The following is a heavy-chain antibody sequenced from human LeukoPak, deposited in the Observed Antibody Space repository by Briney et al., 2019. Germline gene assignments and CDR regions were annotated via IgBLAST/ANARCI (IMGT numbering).Heavy chain of an antibody. V-gene: IGHV5-51*01. CDR3: ARVDLYCSSTSCYSFDY. J-gene: IGHJ4*02. CDR1: GYSFTSYW. D-gene: IGHD2-2*01. CDR2: IYPGDSDT. Sequence: GESLKISCKGFGYSFTSYWIAWVRPLPGKGLEWMGIIYPGDSDTRYSPSFQGQVTISGDKSISTVYLQWSSLKASDTAMYYCARVDLYCSSTSCYSFDYRGQGTLVTVSS.